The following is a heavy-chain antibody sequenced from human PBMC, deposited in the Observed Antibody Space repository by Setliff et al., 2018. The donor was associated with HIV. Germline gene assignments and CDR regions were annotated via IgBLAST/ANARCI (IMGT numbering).Heavy chain of an antibody. CDR3: ARGSCGGCYLSDY. V-gene: IGHV1-3*01. CDR1: GYTFTSYA. Sequence: GASVKVSCKASGYTFTSYAMHWVRQAPGQRLEWMGWINAGTGNTKYSQNSQGRVTFSRDTSASTAYMELSSLRSEDTAVYYCARGSCGGCYLSDYWGQGTLVTVSS. CDR2: INAGTGNT. J-gene: IGHJ4*02. D-gene: IGHD2-15*01.